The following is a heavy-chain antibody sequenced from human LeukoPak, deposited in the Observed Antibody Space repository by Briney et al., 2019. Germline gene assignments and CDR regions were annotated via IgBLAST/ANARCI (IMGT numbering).Heavy chain of an antibody. CDR1: GFTFSSYW. CDR2: IKLDGSEK. V-gene: IGHV3-7*03. CDR3: AKEKIAAAGTRLDY. Sequence: GGSLRLSCAASGFTFSSYWMSWVRQAPGKGLEWVANIKLDGSEKYYVDSVKGRFTISRDNAKKSLYLQMNSLRAEDTAVYYCAKEKIAAAGTRLDYWGQGTLVTVSS. D-gene: IGHD6-13*01. J-gene: IGHJ4*02.